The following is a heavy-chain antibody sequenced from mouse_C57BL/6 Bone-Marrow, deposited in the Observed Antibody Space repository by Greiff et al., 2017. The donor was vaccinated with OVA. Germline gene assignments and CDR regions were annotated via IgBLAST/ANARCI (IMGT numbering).Heavy chain of an antibody. CDR2: ISYDGSN. CDR1: GYSITSGYY. CDR3: ARGLLRYRWYFDV. J-gene: IGHJ1*03. V-gene: IGHV3-6*01. Sequence: ESGPGLVKPSQSLSLTCSVTGYSITSGYYWNWIRQFPGNKLEWMGYISYDGSNNYNPSLKNRISITRDTSKNQFFLKLNSVTTEDTATYYCARGLLRYRWYFDVWGTGTTVTVSS. D-gene: IGHD1-1*01.